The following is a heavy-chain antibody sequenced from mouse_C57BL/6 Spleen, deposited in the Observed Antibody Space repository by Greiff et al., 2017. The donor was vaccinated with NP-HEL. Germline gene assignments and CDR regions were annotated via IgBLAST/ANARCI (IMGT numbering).Heavy chain of an antibody. CDR3: AREYDYDYYYAMDY. V-gene: IGHV1-64*01. CDR1: GYTFTSYW. J-gene: IGHJ4*01. D-gene: IGHD2-4*01. Sequence: QVQLQQPGAELVKPGASVKLSCKASGYTFTSYWMHWVKQRPGQGLEWIGMIHPNSGSTNYNEKFKSKATLTVDKSSSTAYMQLSSLTSEDSAVYYCAREYDYDYYYAMDYWGQGTSVTVSS. CDR2: IHPNSGST.